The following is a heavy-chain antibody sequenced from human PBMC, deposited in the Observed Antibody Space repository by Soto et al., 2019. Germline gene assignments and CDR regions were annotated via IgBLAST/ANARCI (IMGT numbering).Heavy chain of an antibody. V-gene: IGHV3-15*01. D-gene: IGHD3-9*01. CDR1: GFNLSHPW. CDR3: TTGIYYDILTGYHNVAY. Sequence: GGSLRLSCVASGFNLSHPWMTWVRQAAGKGLEWVGRIKSKTDGGTADYAAPVKGRATISRDDSKNTVCLQMNSLKTEDTAVYYCTTGIYYDILTGYHNVAYWGQGALVTVSS. J-gene: IGHJ4*02. CDR2: IKSKTDGGTA.